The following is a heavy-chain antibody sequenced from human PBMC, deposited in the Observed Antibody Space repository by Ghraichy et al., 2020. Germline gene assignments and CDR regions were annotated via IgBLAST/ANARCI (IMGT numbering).Heavy chain of an antibody. Sequence: SETLSLTCTVSGGSISSYYWSWIRQPPGKGLEWIGYIYYSGSTNYNPSLKSRVTISVDTSKNQFSLKLSSVTAADTAVYYCARGGEGSYLWDYYYYGMDVWGQGTTVTVSS. CDR3: ARGGEGSYLWDYYYYGMDV. CDR1: GGSISSYY. V-gene: IGHV4-59*01. J-gene: IGHJ6*02. D-gene: IGHD3-10*01. CDR2: IYYSGST.